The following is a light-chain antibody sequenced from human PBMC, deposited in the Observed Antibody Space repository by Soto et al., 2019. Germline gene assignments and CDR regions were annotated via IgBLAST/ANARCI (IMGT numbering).Light chain of an antibody. V-gene: IGKV3-15*01. Sequence: ELVMTQSPATLSLSPGARATLSCRASQSVNSNLAWYQQKAGQAPRLLLYGTSTRATGIPARFSGSGSGTEFTLTISSLQSEDFSVYYCQQYNNWPPRTFGQGTKVDI. CDR3: QQYNNWPPRT. J-gene: IGKJ1*01. CDR1: QSVNSN. CDR2: GTS.